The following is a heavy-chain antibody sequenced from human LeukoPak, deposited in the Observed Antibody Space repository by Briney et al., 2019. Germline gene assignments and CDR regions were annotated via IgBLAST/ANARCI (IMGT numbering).Heavy chain of an antibody. CDR2: IYYSGST. CDR3: ARSPSWYYDSSGYYLPYWYFDL. Sequence: SETLSLPCTVSGGSISSYYWSWIRQPPGKGLEWIGYIYYSGSTNYNPSLKSRVTISVDTSKNQFSLKLSTVTAADTAVYYCARSPSWYYDSSGYYLPYWYFDLWGRGTLVTVSS. V-gene: IGHV4-59*01. J-gene: IGHJ2*01. CDR1: GGSISSYY. D-gene: IGHD3-22*01.